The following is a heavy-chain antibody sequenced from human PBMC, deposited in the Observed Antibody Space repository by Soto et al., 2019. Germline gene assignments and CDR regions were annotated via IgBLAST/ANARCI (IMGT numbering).Heavy chain of an antibody. Sequence: GESLKISCKGSGYSFSSYWIGWVRQMPGEGLEWMGIIYPGDSDTRYSPSFQGQVTISADKSISTAYLQWSSLKASDTAMYYCARILRSSWTPIVCWGQGTLVTVS. D-gene: IGHD6-13*01. CDR3: ARILRSSWTPIVC. J-gene: IGHJ4*02. CDR2: IYPGDSDT. CDR1: GYSFSSYW. V-gene: IGHV5-51*01.